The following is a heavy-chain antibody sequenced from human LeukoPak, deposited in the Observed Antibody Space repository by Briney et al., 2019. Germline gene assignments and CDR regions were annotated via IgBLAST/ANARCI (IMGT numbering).Heavy chain of an antibody. CDR1: GGSFSGYY. V-gene: IGHV4-34*01. CDR3: SRGTDAYKCGNS. J-gene: IGHJ4*02. D-gene: IGHD5-24*01. CDR2: IHYSGRI. Sequence: SETLSLTCAVYGGSFSGYYWTWIRQPPGKGLEWIGEIHYSGRINYNPSLKSRVTISADTSNDHFSLKMNSVTAADTAVYYCSRGTDAYKCGNSWGQGTLVTVSS.